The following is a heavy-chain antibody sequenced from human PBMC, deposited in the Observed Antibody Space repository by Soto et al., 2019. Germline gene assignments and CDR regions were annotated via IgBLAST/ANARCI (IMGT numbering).Heavy chain of an antibody. J-gene: IGHJ4*02. CDR2: IYYSGST. Sequence: SETLSLTCTVSGGSISSYYWSWIRQPPGKGLEWIGYIYYSGSTNYNPSLKSRVTISVDTSKNQFSLKLSSVTAADTAVYYCARNPDYDSSGYYSDYWGQGTLVTVSS. CDR1: GGSISSYY. CDR3: ARNPDYDSSGYYSDY. D-gene: IGHD3-22*01. V-gene: IGHV4-59*01.